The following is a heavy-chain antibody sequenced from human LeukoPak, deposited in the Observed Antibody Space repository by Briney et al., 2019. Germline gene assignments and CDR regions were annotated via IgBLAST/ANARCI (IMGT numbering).Heavy chain of an antibody. Sequence: ASVKVSCKASGFTFTSYYMHWVRQAPGQGLEWMGMINPGDGSTTYAQRFQGRVTMTRDTSTTTVYMELSSLRSDDTAVYYCTYSYSSSSGWFDPWGQGTLVTVS. CDR3: TYSYSSSSGWFDP. CDR1: GFTFTSYY. D-gene: IGHD6-6*01. J-gene: IGHJ5*02. V-gene: IGHV1-46*01. CDR2: INPGDGST.